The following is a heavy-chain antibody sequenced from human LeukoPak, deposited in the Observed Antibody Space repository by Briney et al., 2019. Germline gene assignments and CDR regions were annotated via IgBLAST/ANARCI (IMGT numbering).Heavy chain of an antibody. CDR1: GYTFTCYY. V-gene: IGHV1-2*02. Sequence: GASVKVSCKASGYTFTCYYMHWVRQAPGQGLEWMEWINPNSGGTNYAQKVQGRVTMTRDTSISTAYMELSRLRSDDTAVYYCARDAYTMVRGYHNPPGYWGQGTLVTVSS. CDR2: INPNSGGT. J-gene: IGHJ4*02. CDR3: ARDAYTMVRGYHNPPGY. D-gene: IGHD3-10*01.